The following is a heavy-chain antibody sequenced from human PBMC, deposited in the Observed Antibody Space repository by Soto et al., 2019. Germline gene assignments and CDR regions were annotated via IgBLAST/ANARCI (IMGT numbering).Heavy chain of an antibody. J-gene: IGHJ5*02. CDR3: AKAPSVTYA. D-gene: IGHD4-17*01. V-gene: IGHV4-30-2*01. CDR2: IYHSGST. Sequence: TLSLTCAVSGGSISSGGYSWSWIRQPPGKGLEWIGYIYHSGSTYYNPSLKSRVTISVDRSKNQFSLNLSSVTAADTAVYYCAKAPSVTYAWGQGTLVTVSS. CDR1: GGSISSGGYS.